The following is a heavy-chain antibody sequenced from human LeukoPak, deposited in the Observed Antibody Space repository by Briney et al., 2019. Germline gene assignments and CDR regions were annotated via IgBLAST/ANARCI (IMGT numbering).Heavy chain of an antibody. D-gene: IGHD3-3*01. J-gene: IGHJ6*02. CDR2: ISSSGSTI. V-gene: IGHV3-11*01. Sequence: GGSQRLSCAASGFTFSDYYMSWIRQAPGKGLEWVSYISSSGSTIYYADSVKGRFTISRDNAKNSLYLQMNSLRAEDTAVYYCARENDFWNYGMDVWGQGTTVTVSS. CDR3: ARENDFWNYGMDV. CDR1: GFTFSDYY.